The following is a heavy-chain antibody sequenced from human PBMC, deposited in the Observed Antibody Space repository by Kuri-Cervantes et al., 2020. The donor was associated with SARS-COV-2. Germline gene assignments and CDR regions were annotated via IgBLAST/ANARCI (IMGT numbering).Heavy chain of an antibody. CDR2: INYSGST. D-gene: IGHD2-8*01. CDR1: GDSISNYY. Sequence: GSLRLSCTVSGDSISNYYWSWIRQPPGKGLEWIGFINYSGSTKYNSSLRSRVSISIDTSKSQFSLRLTSVTAADTAVYRCARTDVLFDNYYFDYWGQGTLVTVSS. CDR3: ARTDVLFDNYYFDY. J-gene: IGHJ4*02. V-gene: IGHV4-59*01.